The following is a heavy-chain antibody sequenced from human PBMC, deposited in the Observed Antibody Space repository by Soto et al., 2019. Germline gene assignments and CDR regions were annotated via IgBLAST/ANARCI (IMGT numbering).Heavy chain of an antibody. CDR2: ISWNSGSI. Sequence: PGGSLRLSCAASGFTFDDYAMHWVRQAPGKGLGWVSGISWNSGSIGYADSVKGRFTISRDNAKNSLYLQMNSLRAEDTALYYCAKDDYWGQGTLVTVSS. V-gene: IGHV3-9*01. CDR1: GFTFDDYA. J-gene: IGHJ4*02. CDR3: AKDDY.